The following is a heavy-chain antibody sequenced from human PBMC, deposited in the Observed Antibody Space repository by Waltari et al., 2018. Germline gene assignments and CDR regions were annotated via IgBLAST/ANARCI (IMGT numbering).Heavy chain of an antibody. CDR2: ISGSGYST. D-gene: IGHD6-13*01. CDR3: AKDFDIAAARGHFDY. Sequence: EVQLVESGGGLVQPGGSLRLSCAASGFTFSSYAMSWVRQAPGKGVEWVSVISGSGYSTYYADSVKGRFTISRDNSKNTLYLQMNSLRAEDTAVYYCAKDFDIAAARGHFDYWGQGTLVTVSS. CDR1: GFTFSSYA. V-gene: IGHV3-23*04. J-gene: IGHJ4*02.